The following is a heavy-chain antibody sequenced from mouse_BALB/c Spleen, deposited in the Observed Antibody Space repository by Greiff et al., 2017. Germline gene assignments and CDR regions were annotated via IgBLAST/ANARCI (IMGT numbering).Heavy chain of an antibody. Sequence: VQRVESGPGLVAPSQSLSITCTVSGFSLSRYSVHWVRQPPGKGLEWLGMIWGGGSTDYNSALKSRLSISKDNSKSQVFFKMNSLQANDTAIYYCARRGGAMDYWGQGTSVTVSS. V-gene: IGHV2-6-4*01. CDR3: ARRGGAMDY. CDR1: GFSLSRYS. J-gene: IGHJ4*01. CDR2: IWGGGST.